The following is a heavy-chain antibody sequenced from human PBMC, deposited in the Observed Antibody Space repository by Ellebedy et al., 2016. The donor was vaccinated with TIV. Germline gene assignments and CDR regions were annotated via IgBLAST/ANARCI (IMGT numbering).Heavy chain of an antibody. J-gene: IGHJ4*02. CDR1: GGSMNTYY. D-gene: IGHD3-10*01. CDR3: LRSHGGY. V-gene: IGHV4-59*01. CDR2: IYYSGST. Sequence: MPSETLSLTCTVSGGSMNTYYWNWLRQPPGKGLEGIGNIYYSGSTKYNPSLKRRVTISVDTSKNQFSLKLTSVTAADTAVYYCLRSHGGYWGQGTLVTVSS.